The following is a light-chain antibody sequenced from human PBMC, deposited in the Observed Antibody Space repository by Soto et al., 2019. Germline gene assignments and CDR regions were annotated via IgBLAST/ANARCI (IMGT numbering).Light chain of an antibody. V-gene: IGLV1-40*01. CDR1: SSDIGAGYD. CDR3: QSYDNSLSAHVV. J-gene: IGLJ2*01. CDR2: GNT. Sequence: QSVLTQPPSVSGAPGQRVTISCTGSSSDIGAGYDVQWYQQLPGTAPKLLIYGNTNRPSGVPDRFSGSKSGTSASLAITGLQAEDEADYYCQSYDNSLSAHVVFGGGTKLTVL.